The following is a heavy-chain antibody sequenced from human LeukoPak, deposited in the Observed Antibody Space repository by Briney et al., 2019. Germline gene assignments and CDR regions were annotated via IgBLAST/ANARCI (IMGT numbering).Heavy chain of an antibody. J-gene: IGHJ5*02. D-gene: IGHD3-16*01. Sequence: GASVKVSCKASGYTFTGYYIHWVRQASGQGLEWMGWINPNSGGTDYAQKFQGRVTMTRDTSISTAYMELSRLRSDDTAMYYCARIGDPDLIWFDPWGQGTLVTVSS. CDR1: GYTFTGYY. V-gene: IGHV1-2*02. CDR2: INPNSGGT. CDR3: ARIGDPDLIWFDP.